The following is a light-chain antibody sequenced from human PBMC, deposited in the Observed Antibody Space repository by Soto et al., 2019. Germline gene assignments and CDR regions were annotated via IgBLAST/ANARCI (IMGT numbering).Light chain of an antibody. Sequence: EILMTQSPATLSVSPGERATVSCRASQSVSSNLAWYQQKPGQAPRLLISAISTRASGIPDRFSGSGSGTEFTLTISSLQSEDYAVYYCQQYNNWPRTFGQGTKVDIK. V-gene: IGKV3D-15*01. J-gene: IGKJ1*01. CDR3: QQYNNWPRT. CDR1: QSVSSN. CDR2: AIS.